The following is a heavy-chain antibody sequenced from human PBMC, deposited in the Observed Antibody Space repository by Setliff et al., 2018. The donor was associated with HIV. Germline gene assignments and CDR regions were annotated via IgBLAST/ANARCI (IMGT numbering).Heavy chain of an antibody. CDR1: GGSTTSGGYY. J-gene: IGHJ4*02. V-gene: IGHV4-31*03. CDR3: AGFSYNFWVYRFDH. CDR2: IYYSGST. D-gene: IGHD3-3*01. Sequence: PSETLSLTCSVSGGSTTSGGYYWSWIRQHPGKGLEYIGYIYYSGSTYYNPSLKSRVTVSIDTSTQQFFLNVTSVTAADTAVYYCAGFSYNFWVYRFDHWGQGALVTVSS.